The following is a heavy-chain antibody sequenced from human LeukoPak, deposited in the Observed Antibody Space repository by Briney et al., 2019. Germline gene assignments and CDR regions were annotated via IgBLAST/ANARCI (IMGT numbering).Heavy chain of an antibody. J-gene: IGHJ1*01. CDR2: ISSSGSTI. CDR3: ARDGWYSGSYSYFQH. CDR1: GFTFSSYE. V-gene: IGHV3-48*03. Sequence: GGSLRLSRAASGFTFSSYEMNWVRQVPGKGLEWVSYISSSGSTIYYADSVKGRFTISRDNAKNSLYLQMNSLRAEDTAVYYCARDGWYSGSYSYFQHWGQGTLVTVSS. D-gene: IGHD1-26*01.